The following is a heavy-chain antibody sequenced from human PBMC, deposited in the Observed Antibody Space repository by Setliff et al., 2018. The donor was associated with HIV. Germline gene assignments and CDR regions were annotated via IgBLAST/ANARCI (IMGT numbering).Heavy chain of an antibody. CDR3: ARGVTGYYDSYGTPKLDY. D-gene: IGHD3-22*01. J-gene: IGHJ4*02. CDR2: ITSGGGTI. V-gene: IGHV3-48*03. CDR1: GFTFSTYD. Sequence: GGSLRLSCAASGFTFSTYDMNWVRQAPGKGLEWISYITSGGGTIYYADSVKGRLTISRDNAKKSLYLQMNSLRAEDTAVYYCARGVTGYYDSYGTPKLDYWGQGTLVTVSS.